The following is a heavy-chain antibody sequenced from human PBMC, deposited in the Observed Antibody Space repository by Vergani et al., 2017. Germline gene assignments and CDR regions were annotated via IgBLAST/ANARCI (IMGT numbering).Heavy chain of an antibody. Sequence: QVQLVQSGSELKKPGASVKISCKASGYIFTQSVMNWVRQAPGQGTEWMGWINTATGKSTYAQDFTGRFVFSLDTSVNTAYLQISSLKTEDTAIYYFATTTTWRVCDSWGQGTLVTVST. CDR1: GYIFTQSV. CDR2: INTATGKS. J-gene: IGHJ5*02. V-gene: IGHV7-4-1*02. D-gene: IGHD2-21*01. CDR3: ATTTTWRVCDS.